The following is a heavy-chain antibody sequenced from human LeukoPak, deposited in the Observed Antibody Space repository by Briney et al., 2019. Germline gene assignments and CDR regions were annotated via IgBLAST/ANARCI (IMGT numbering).Heavy chain of an antibody. J-gene: IGHJ4*02. CDR2: INHSGST. V-gene: IGHV4-34*01. CDR1: GGSFSGHY. Sequence: SSETLSLTCAVYGGSFSGHYWSWIRQPPGKGLEWIGEINHSGSTNYNPSLKSRVTISVDTSKNQFSLKLSSVTAADTAVYYCARGRGVVVAGSVDYWGQGTLVTVSS. CDR3: ARGRGVVVAGSVDY. D-gene: IGHD2-15*01.